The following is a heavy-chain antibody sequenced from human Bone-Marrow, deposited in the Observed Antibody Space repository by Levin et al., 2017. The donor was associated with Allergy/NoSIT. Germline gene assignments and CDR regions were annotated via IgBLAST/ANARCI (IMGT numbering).Heavy chain of an antibody. CDR2: IRSKAYGGTT. CDR3: QAGEGNVPTRVNYYYYYMDV. CDR1: GFTFGDYA. Sequence: GESLKISCTASGFTFGDYAMSWFRQAPGKGLEWVGFIRSKAYGGTTEYAASVKGRFTISRDDSKSIAYLQMNSLKTEDTAVYYCQAGEGNVPTRVNYYYYYMDVWGKGTTVTVSS. J-gene: IGHJ6*03. D-gene: IGHD3-10*01. V-gene: IGHV3-49*03.